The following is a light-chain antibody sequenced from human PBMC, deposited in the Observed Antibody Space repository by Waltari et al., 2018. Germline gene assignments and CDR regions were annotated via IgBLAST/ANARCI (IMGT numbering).Light chain of an antibody. CDR1: QSVSSN. CDR3: QQYNNRPRT. Sequence: EIVMTQSPATLSVSPGERATLAWRASQSVSSNVAWYQQKPGQAPRLPIYGASTRANGIPARFSGSGSGTEFTLTISSLQSEDFAVYYCQQYNNRPRTFGQGTKVQIK. J-gene: IGKJ1*01. CDR2: GAS. V-gene: IGKV3-15*01.